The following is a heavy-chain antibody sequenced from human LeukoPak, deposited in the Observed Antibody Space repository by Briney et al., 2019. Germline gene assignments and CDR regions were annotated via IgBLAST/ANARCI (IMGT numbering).Heavy chain of an antibody. CDR2: ISSSSSYI. J-gene: IGHJ4*02. Sequence: GGSLRLSCAASGFTFSSYSMNWVRQAPGKGLEWVSSISSSSSYIDYADSVKGRFTISRDNAKNSLYLQMNSLRAEDTAVYYCAYYGSGTPFDYWGQGTLVTVSS. CDR3: AYYGSGTPFDY. D-gene: IGHD3-10*01. V-gene: IGHV3-21*01. CDR1: GFTFSSYS.